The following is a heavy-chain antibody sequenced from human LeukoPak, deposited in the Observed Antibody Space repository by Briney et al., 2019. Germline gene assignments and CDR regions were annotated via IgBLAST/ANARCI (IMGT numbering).Heavy chain of an antibody. D-gene: IGHD6-13*01. CDR2: ISGSGGTT. V-gene: IGHV3-23*01. CDR1: GFTFSSYA. CDR3: AKSYTSIWYVGFDP. Sequence: PGGSLRLSCAASGFTFSSYAMSWVRQAPGKGLECVSTISGSGGTTYYADSVRGRFTISRDKSKNTLHLQMNSLRAEDTAIYYCAKSYTSIWYVGFDPWGQETLVTVSS. J-gene: IGHJ5*02.